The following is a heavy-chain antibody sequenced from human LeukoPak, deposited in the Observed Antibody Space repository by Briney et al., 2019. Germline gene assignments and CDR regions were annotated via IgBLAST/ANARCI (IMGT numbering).Heavy chain of an antibody. J-gene: IGHJ4*02. CDR1: GYSFTSYW. CDR2: IYPGDSDT. CDR3: ARQEYYYDSSGYYPVGFDY. V-gene: IGHV5-51*01. D-gene: IGHD3-22*01. Sequence: GESLKISCKGSGYSFTSYWIGWVRQMPGKGLEWMGIIYPGDSDTRYSPSFQGQVTISADNSISTAYLQWSSLKASDTAMYYCARQEYYYDSSGYYPVGFDYWGQGTLVTVSS.